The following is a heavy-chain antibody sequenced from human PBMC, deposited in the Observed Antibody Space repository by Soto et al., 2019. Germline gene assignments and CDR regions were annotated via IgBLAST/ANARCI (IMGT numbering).Heavy chain of an antibody. CDR2: ISVSGSMR. Sequence: LRLSCAPSGFTFSSNEMSWVRQAPGKGLEWVSYISVSGSMRFYADAVRGRFTISRDNTKKMLYLQMNSLRVEDTAIYYCAKDAVYGDGLWLAGNWGQGTLVTVSS. V-gene: IGHV3-48*03. CDR3: AKDAVYGDGLWLAGN. J-gene: IGHJ4*02. CDR1: GFTFSSNE. D-gene: IGHD2-21*02.